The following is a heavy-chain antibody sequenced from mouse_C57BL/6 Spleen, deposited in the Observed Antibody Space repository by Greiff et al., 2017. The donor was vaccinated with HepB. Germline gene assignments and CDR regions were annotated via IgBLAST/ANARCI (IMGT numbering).Heavy chain of an antibody. Sequence: QVQLQQPGAELVKPGASVKLSCKASGYTFTSYWMHWVKQRPGQGLEWIGEIDPSDSYTNYNQKFKGKSTLTVDKSSSTAYMQLSSLTSEDSAVYYCARERGDCGFAYWGQGTLVTVSA. V-gene: IGHV1-69*01. J-gene: IGHJ3*01. CDR1: GYTFTSYW. CDR2: IDPSDSYT. CDR3: ARERGDCGFAY.